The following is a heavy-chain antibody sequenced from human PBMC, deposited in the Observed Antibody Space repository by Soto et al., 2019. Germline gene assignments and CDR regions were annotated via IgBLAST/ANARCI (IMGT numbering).Heavy chain of an antibody. CDR2: VYPSGST. D-gene: IGHD2-2*01. V-gene: IGHV4-30-2*01. CDR3: ARVPCSSPSCFLRMDV. Sequence: QLQLQESGSGLVKPSQTLSLTCAFAGVSISSGGYSWSWIRQPPGKGLEWIGYVYPSGSTYYNPSLKRRVTISVDSSKNQFSLQLSSVTAADTAVYYCARVPCSSPSCFLRMDVWGQGTTVTVSS. CDR1: GVSISSGGYS. J-gene: IGHJ6*02.